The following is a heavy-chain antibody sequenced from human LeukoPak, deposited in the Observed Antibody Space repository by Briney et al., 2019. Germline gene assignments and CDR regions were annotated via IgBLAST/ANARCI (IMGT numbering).Heavy chain of an antibody. J-gene: IGHJ6*03. V-gene: IGHV3-7*01. D-gene: IGHD2-2*01. Sequence: PGGPLRLSCAAAGFIFGSYWMSCLRQTPGKGLEWVSNIKQDGGAKYYVDSVKGRFTISRENAESSLFLQMNSLRAEDTAVYYCARVPAADYYYYYHMDVWGKGTTVTVSS. CDR1: GFIFGSYW. CDR3: ARVPAADYYYYYHMDV. CDR2: IKQDGGAK.